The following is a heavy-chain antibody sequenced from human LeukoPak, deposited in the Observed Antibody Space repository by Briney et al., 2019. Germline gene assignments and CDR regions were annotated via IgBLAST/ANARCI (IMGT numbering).Heavy chain of an antibody. V-gene: IGHV3-74*01. CDR2: VNSDGSST. CDR3: VRSIAVAGIVIFDY. Sequence: GGSLRLSCAASVFTFSSHSVHWVRQAPGKGLVWVSHVNSDGSSTTYAHSVKGRFTISRDNAKSILYLQMNSLRAEDTAVYYCVRSIAVAGIVIFDYWGQGTLVTVSS. D-gene: IGHD6-19*01. CDR1: VFTFSSHS. J-gene: IGHJ4*02.